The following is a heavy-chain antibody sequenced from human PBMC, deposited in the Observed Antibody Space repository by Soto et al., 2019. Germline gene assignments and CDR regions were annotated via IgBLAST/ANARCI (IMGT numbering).Heavy chain of an antibody. J-gene: IGHJ4*02. V-gene: IGHV3-15*01. CDR1: GFTFSNAW. D-gene: IGHD2-15*01. Sequence: GGSLRLSCAASGFTFSNAWMSWVRQAPGKGLEWVGRIKSKTDGGTTDYAAPVKGRFTISRDDSKNTLYLQMNSLKTEDTAVYYCTTGVVVVAATTVDYWGQGTLVTVSS. CDR2: IKSKTDGGTT. CDR3: TTGVVVVAATTVDY.